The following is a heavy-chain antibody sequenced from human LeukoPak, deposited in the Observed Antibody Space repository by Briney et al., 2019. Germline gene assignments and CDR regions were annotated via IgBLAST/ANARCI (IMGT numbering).Heavy chain of an antibody. V-gene: IGHV4-34*01. CDR1: GFRFNDYA. D-gene: IGHD3-16*02. Sequence: PGGSLRLSCVASGFRFNDYAMNWIRQPPGKGLEWIGEINHSGSTNYNPSLKSRVTISVDTSKNQFSLKLSSVTASDTAVYYCARGGKSYYDYVWGSYRLNWFDPWGQGTLVTVSS. J-gene: IGHJ5*02. CDR2: INHSGST. CDR3: ARGGKSYYDYVWGSYRLNWFDP.